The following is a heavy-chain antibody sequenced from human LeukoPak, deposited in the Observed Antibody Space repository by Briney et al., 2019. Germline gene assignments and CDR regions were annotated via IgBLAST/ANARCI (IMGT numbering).Heavy chain of an antibody. Sequence: GGSLRLSCAASGFIFEFYAMSWVRQAPGKGLEWVSAISGSGGSTYYADSVKGRFTISRDNSKNTLYLQMNSLRAEDTAVYYCASQDSSGWYLGYYYYYGMDVWGQGTTVTVSS. J-gene: IGHJ6*02. CDR1: GFIFEFYA. D-gene: IGHD6-19*01. V-gene: IGHV3-23*01. CDR2: ISGSGGST. CDR3: ASQDSSGWYLGYYYYYGMDV.